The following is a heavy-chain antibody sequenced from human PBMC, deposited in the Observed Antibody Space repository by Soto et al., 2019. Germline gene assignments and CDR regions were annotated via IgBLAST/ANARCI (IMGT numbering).Heavy chain of an antibody. CDR1: GFTFSSYA. CDR3: AKDKGYCTNGVCYPYYFDY. D-gene: IGHD2-8*01. Sequence: EVQLLASGGGLVQPGGSLRLSCAASGFTFSSYAMSWVRQAPGKGLEWVSAISGSGGSTYYADSVKGRFTISRDNSKNTLYLQMNSLRAEDTAVYYCAKDKGYCTNGVCYPYYFDYWGQGTLVTVSS. J-gene: IGHJ4*02. CDR2: ISGSGGST. V-gene: IGHV3-23*01.